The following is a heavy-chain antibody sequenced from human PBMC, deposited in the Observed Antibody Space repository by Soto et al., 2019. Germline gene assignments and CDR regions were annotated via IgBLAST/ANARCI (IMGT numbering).Heavy chain of an antibody. D-gene: IGHD2-8*01. CDR1: SGSIGTTNW. CDR2: IFHSGNT. V-gene: IGHV4-4*02. Sequence: QVQLQESGPGLVKPSGTLSLTCAVSSGSIGTTNWWSWVRQTPGKGLEWIGEIFHSGNTYYNPSLASRVTISVDTSKNQFSLNLRYVTAADTAVYYCARRTWGMDVWGQGTTVTVSS. CDR3: ARRTWGMDV. J-gene: IGHJ6*02.